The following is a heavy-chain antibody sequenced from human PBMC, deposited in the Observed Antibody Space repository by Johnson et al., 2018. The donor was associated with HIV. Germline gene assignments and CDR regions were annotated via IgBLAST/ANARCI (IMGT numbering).Heavy chain of an antibody. CDR2: IRYDGSDK. J-gene: IGHJ3*02. V-gene: IGHV3-30*02. CDR1: RFTFSSYG. D-gene: IGHD1-7*01. Sequence: QLVESGGGLVQPGGSLRLSCAGSRFTFSSYGMHWVRQAPGKGLEWVSFIRYDGSDKHYADSVKGRFTISRDNSKNTVYLQTNSLRAEDSAVYYCARARDWNYGDIWGQGTMVTVSS. CDR3: ARARDWNYGDI.